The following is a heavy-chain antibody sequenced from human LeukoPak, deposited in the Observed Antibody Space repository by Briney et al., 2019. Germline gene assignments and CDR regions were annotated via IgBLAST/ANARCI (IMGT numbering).Heavy chain of an antibody. J-gene: IGHJ6*03. CDR1: GGSISSGSYY. V-gene: IGHV4-61*02. Sequence: PSETLSLTCTVSGGSISSGSYYWSWIRQPAGKGLEWIGRTYTSGSTNYNPSLKSRVTISVDTSKNQFSLKLSSVTAADTAVYYCARVPPPYYYYMDVWGKGTTVTVSS. CDR2: TYTSGST. CDR3: ARVPPPYYYYMDV.